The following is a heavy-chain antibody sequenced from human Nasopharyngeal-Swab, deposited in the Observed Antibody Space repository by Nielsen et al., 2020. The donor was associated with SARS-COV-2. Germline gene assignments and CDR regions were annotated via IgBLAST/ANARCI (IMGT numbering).Heavy chain of an antibody. CDR2: INPSGGST. Sequence: ASVKVSCKASGYTFTNYYMHWVRQAPGQGLELMGIINPSGGSTSYAQKFQGRVTMTRDTSTSTAYMELSSLRSEDTAVYYCARGSLSYAAAAGTLSIYYYYYYYMDVWGKGTTVTVSS. D-gene: IGHD6-13*01. CDR3: ARGSLSYAAAAGTLSIYYYYYYYMDV. CDR1: GYTFTNYY. V-gene: IGHV1-46*01. J-gene: IGHJ6*03.